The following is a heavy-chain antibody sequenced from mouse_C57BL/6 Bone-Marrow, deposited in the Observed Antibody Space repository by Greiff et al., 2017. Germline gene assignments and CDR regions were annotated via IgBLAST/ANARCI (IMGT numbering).Heavy chain of an antibody. CDR1: GFSLSTSGMG. Sequence: QVTLKVSGPGILQSSQTLSLTCSFSGFSLSTSGMGVSWIRQPSGKGLEWLAHIYWDDDKRYNPSQKSQLTISKDTSSNQVFLKITSVDTADTATFYCARDSSGLWFACWGQGTLVTVSA. V-gene: IGHV8-12*01. D-gene: IGHD3-2*02. CDR3: ARDSSGLWFAC. CDR2: IYWDDDK. J-gene: IGHJ3*01.